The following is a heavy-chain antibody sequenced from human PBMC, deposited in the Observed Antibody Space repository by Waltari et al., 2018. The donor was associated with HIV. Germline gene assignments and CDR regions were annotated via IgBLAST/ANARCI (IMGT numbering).Heavy chain of an antibody. Sequence: EVQLVESGGGLIQPGGSLRPPCAASGFSVGSNYMSWVRQAPGKGLEWVSVIYSGWSTYYADSGKGRFTISRDNSKNTLYLQMNSLRAEDTAGYYCARGFGCGGDCYYFDYWGQGTLVTVSS. J-gene: IGHJ4*02. V-gene: IGHV3-53*01. CDR1: GFSVGSNY. CDR2: IYSGWST. D-gene: IGHD2-21*02. CDR3: ARGFGCGGDCYYFDY.